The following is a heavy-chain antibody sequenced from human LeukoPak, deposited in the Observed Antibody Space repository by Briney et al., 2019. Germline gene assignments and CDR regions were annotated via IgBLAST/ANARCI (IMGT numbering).Heavy chain of an antibody. CDR1: GYKFTNYW. CDR2: IYPGESQI. J-gene: IGHJ4*02. CDR3: ARHFSVDSTSSHFDY. Sequence: GESLKISCNGSGYKFTNYWIAWVRQMPGKGLEWMGFIYPGESQIRYSPSFQGQVTISADKSISTAYLQWSSLKASDTAMYYCARHFSVDSTSSHFDYWGQGTWVTVSS. V-gene: IGHV5-51*01. D-gene: IGHD2-2*01.